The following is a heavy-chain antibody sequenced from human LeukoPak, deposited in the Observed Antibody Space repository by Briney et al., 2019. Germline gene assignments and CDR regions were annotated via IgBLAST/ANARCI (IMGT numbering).Heavy chain of an antibody. Sequence: GGSLRLSCAASGFTFSSYGMHWVRQAPGKGLEWVAVIWYDGSNKYYADSVKGRFTISRDNSKNTLYLQMNSLRVEDTAVYYCARDPANYDILTGYSTRGYYYYGMDVWGQGTTVTVSS. V-gene: IGHV3-33*01. CDR1: GFTFSSYG. J-gene: IGHJ6*02. CDR2: IWYDGSNK. D-gene: IGHD3-9*01. CDR3: ARDPANYDILTGYSTRGYYYYGMDV.